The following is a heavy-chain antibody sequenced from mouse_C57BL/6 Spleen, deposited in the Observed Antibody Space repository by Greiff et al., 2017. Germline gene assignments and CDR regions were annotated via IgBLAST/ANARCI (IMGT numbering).Heavy chain of an antibody. J-gene: IGHJ4*01. CDR3: ARDGANWDGDYAMDD. D-gene: IGHD4-1*01. CDR1: GYTFTSYW. Sequence: QVQLQQPGAELVRPGTSVKLSCKASGYTFTSYWMHWVKQRPGQGLEWIGVIDPSDSYTNYNQKFKGKATLTVDTSSSTAYMQLSSLTSEDSAVYYCARDGANWDGDYAMDDWGQGTSVTVSS. CDR2: IDPSDSYT. V-gene: IGHV1-59*01.